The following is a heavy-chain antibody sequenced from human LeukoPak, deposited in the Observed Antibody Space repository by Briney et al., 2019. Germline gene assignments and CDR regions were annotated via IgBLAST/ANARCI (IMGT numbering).Heavy chain of an antibody. Sequence: SETLSLTSTVSGGSISRTGYNWGWIRQPPGKGLECIGTIYYNGSTYYNPSLKSRVTISVDTSKNQFSLKLTSVTAADTAVYYCAGETWKYWFDPRGQGTLVTVSS. J-gene: IGHJ5*02. D-gene: IGHD1-1*01. V-gene: IGHV4-39*01. CDR1: GGSISRTGYN. CDR3: AGETWKYWFDP. CDR2: IYYNGST.